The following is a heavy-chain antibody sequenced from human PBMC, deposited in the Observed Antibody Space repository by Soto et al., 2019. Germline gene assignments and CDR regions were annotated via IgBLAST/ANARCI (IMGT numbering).Heavy chain of an antibody. CDR1: GDSITSGVYY. CDR2: IYYSGST. D-gene: IGHD1-26*01. V-gene: IGHV4-31*03. J-gene: IGHJ6*02. Sequence: TSETLSLTCTVSGDSITSGVYYWSWIRQHPGKGLEWIGYIYYSGSTYYSPSLKSRVTISVDTSKNQLSLKLSSVTAADTAVYYCARGGATRDYYYYGMDVWGQGTTVTVSS. CDR3: ARGGATRDYYYYGMDV.